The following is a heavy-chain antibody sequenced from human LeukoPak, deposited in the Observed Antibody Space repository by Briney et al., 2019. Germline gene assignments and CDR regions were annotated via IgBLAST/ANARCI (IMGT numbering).Heavy chain of an antibody. CDR2: IKSKTDGGTT. V-gene: IGHV3-15*07. CDR3: ARKRPNYFDY. CDR1: GFTFSNAW. J-gene: IGHJ4*02. Sequence: GGSLRLSCAASGFTFSNAWMNWVRQTPGKGLEWVGRIKSKTDGGTTDYAAPVKGRFTISRDDSKNTLYLQMNSLRAEDTALYYCARKRPNYFDYWGQGTLVTVSS.